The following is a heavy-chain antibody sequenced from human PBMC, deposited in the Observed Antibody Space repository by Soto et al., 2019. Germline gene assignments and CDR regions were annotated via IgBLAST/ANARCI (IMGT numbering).Heavy chain of an antibody. CDR2: ISYHGTEK. CDR3: AKDIGGVDTRNCGMDV. Sequence: GGSLRLSCAASGVTFTNYAMHWVRQAPGKGLEWVADISYHGTEKGYADSVKGRFTISRDNSKNTLHVQMSSLRPEDTAVYYFAKDIGGVDTRNCGMDVWRQGTTVTASS. J-gene: IGHJ6*02. V-gene: IGHV3-30*18. CDR1: GVTFTNYA. D-gene: IGHD5-18*01.